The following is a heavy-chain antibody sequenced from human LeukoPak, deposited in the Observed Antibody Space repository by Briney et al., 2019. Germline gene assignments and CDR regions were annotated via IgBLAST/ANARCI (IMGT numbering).Heavy chain of an antibody. D-gene: IGHD4-17*01. Sequence: SETLSLTCAVYGGSFSCYYWSWIRQPPGKGLEWIGEINHSGSTNYNPSLKSRVTISVDTSKNQFSLKLSSVTAADTAVYYCARRGANYGDSGCFDPWGQGTLVTVSS. CDR1: GGSFSCYY. CDR3: ARRGANYGDSGCFDP. CDR2: INHSGST. J-gene: IGHJ5*02. V-gene: IGHV4-34*01.